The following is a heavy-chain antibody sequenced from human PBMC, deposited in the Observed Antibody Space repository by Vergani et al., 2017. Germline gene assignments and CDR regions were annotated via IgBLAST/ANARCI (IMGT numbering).Heavy chain of an antibody. D-gene: IGHD6-6*01. CDR2: IYPGDSDT. CDR3: ARSPPIAALSYFDY. CDR1: GFSFTSHW. Sequence: EVQLVQSGAEVKKPGESLKISCQGSGFSFTSHWIGWVRQMPGKGLEWMGVIYPGDSDTRYSPSFQGQVTISADKSISTAYLQWSSLKASDTAMYYCARSPPIAALSYFDYWGQGTLVTVSS. V-gene: IGHV5-51*03. J-gene: IGHJ4*02.